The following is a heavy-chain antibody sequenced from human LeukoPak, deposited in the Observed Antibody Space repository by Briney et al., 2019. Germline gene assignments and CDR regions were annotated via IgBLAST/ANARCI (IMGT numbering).Heavy chain of an antibody. CDR1: GGSISSYY. J-gene: IGHJ4*02. Sequence: PSETLSLTCTVSGGSISSYYWSWIRQPAGKGLEWIGRINTSGSTNYNPSLKSRVTMSVDTSKNQFSLKLSSVTAADTAVYYCARGGITGTTYYFDYWGQGTLVTVSS. CDR3: ARGGITGTTYYFDY. D-gene: IGHD1-20*01. V-gene: IGHV4-4*07. CDR2: INTSGST.